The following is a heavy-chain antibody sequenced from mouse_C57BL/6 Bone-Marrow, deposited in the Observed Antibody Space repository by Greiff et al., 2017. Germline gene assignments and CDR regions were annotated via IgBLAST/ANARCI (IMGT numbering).Heavy chain of an antibody. V-gene: IGHV1-15*01. CDR3: TRWDYGYDGDGSYWYFDV. CDR1: GYTFTDYE. Sequence: VQLQESGAELVRPGASVTMSCKASGYTFTDYEMHWVKQTPVHGLEWIGAIDPETGGTAYNQKFKGKAILTADKSSSTAYMELRSLTSEDSAVXYCTRWDYGYDGDGSYWYFDVWGTGTTVTVSS. D-gene: IGHD2-2*01. CDR2: IDPETGGT. J-gene: IGHJ1*03.